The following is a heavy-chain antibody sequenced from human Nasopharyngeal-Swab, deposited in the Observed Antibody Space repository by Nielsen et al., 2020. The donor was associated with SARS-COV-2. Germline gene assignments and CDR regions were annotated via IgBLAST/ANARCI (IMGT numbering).Heavy chain of an antibody. CDR3: ARDRITFGGVIVKGDAFDI. D-gene: IGHD3-16*02. V-gene: IGHV3-33*01. Sequence: WIRQPPGKGLEWVAVIWYDGSNKYYADSVKGRFTISRDNSKSTLYLQMNSLRAEDTAVYYCARDRITFGGVIVKGDAFDIWGQGTMVTVSS. CDR2: IWYDGSNK. J-gene: IGHJ3*02.